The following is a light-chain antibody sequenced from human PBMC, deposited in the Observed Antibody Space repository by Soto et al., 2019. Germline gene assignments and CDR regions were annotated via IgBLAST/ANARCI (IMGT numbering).Light chain of an antibody. CDR2: AAS. CDR1: QDMRYD. Sequence: AVQMTQSPSSLSASVGDRVTITCRASQDMRYDLGWFQQKPGKAPKLLIYAASSLQSGVPSRFSGSGSGTDFSLTITNLQPEDFATYYCLQDYNYPYTFGQGTKLEIK. CDR3: LQDYNYPYT. J-gene: IGKJ2*01. V-gene: IGKV1-6*01.